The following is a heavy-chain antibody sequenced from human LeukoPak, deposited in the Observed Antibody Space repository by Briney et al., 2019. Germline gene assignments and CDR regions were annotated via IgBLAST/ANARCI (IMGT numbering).Heavy chain of an antibody. V-gene: IGHV4-61*02. Sequence: SQTLSLTCTVSGGSISSDSYYWSWIRQPAGKGLEWIGRIYTSGSTNYNPSLKSRVTISVDTSKNQFSLKLSSVTAADTAVYYCARDPSYYSYYMDVWGKGTTVTVPS. CDR1: GGSISSDSYY. CDR2: IYTSGST. CDR3: ARDPSYYSYYMDV. J-gene: IGHJ6*03.